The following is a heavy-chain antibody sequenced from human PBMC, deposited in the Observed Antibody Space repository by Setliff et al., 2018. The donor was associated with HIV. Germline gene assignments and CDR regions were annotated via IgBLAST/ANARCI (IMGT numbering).Heavy chain of an antibody. Sequence: LSLTCAASGYSISSGYYWGWIRQPPGKGLEWIGSIYNSGSTYYNPSLKSRVTISVDTSKNQFSLKLSSVTAADTAVYYCTRQPTYCSSTSCYGGDFDYWGQGTLGTVSS. CDR3: TRQPTYCSSTSCYGGDFDY. J-gene: IGHJ4*02. D-gene: IGHD2-2*01. V-gene: IGHV4-38-2*01. CDR2: IYNSGST. CDR1: GYSISSGYY.